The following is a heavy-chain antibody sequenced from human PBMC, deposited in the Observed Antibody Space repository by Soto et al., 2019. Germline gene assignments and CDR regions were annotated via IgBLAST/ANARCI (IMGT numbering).Heavy chain of an antibody. Sequence: SETLSLTCTVSGGSISSSSYYWGWIRQPPGKGLEWIGSIYYSGSTYYNPSLKSRVTISVDTSKNQFSLKLSSVTAADTAVYYCARDPTRWGLEAFDIWGQGTMVTVSS. D-gene: IGHD2-21*01. CDR3: ARDPTRWGLEAFDI. CDR1: GGSISSSSYY. V-gene: IGHV4-39*07. J-gene: IGHJ3*02. CDR2: IYYSGST.